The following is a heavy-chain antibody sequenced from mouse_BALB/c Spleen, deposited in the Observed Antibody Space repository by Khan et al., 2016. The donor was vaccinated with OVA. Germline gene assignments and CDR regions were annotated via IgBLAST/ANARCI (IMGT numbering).Heavy chain of an antibody. D-gene: IGHD1-1*01. CDR2: IYPGSGNT. CDR1: GFTFADYY. Sequence: LVESGPELVKPGASVKISCKASGFTFADYYLNWVKQKPGQGLEWIGWIYPGSGNTKYNEKFMGKATLTVDTSSSTAYMPLSSQASEDTAVYFCARGGYYDNSLFDYWGQGTTLTVSS. J-gene: IGHJ2*01. CDR3: ARGGYYDNSLFDY. V-gene: IGHV1-84*02.